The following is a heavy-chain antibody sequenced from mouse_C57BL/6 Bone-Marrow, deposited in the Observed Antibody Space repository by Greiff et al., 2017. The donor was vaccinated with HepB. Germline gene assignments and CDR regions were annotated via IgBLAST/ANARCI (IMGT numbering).Heavy chain of an antibody. D-gene: IGHD2-3*01. V-gene: IGHV2-5*01. CDR1: GFSLTSYG. CDR3: AKKRGYDGYSYWYFDV. CDR2: IWSGGST. Sequence: QVQLKESGPGLVQPSQCLSITCTVSGFSLTSYGVHWVRQSPGKGLEWLGVIWSGGSTDYNADFMSRLSITKDNSKSQVFFNMNSLQADDTAIYYCAKKRGYDGYSYWYFDVWGTGTTVTVSS. J-gene: IGHJ1*03.